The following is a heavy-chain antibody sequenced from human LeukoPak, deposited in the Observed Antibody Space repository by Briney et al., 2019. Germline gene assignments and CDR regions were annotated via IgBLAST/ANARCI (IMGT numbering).Heavy chain of an antibody. CDR3: ARDWPTIAAAGTITEYFQH. Sequence: PGGSLSLSCAASGFTFSSYNMNWVRQAPGKGLEWVSSISSSSSYIYYADSVKGRFTISRDNAKNSLYLQMNSLRAEDTAVYYCARDWPTIAAAGTITEYFQHWGQGTRVTVSS. CDR1: GFTFSSYN. J-gene: IGHJ1*01. CDR2: ISSSSSYI. V-gene: IGHV3-21*01. D-gene: IGHD6-13*01.